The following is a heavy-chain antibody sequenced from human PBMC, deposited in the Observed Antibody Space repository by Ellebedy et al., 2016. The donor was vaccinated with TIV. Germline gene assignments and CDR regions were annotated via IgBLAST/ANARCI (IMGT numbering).Heavy chain of an antibody. Sequence: GGSLRLXCAASRFTFSIFGLHWVRQAPGKGLEWVALISSDGRKKYYADSVRGRFTISRDKSKNTLYLQMDSLRVEDTAIYYCGKDESVGEVPRPFDYWGQGTLVTASS. J-gene: IGHJ4*02. CDR3: GKDESVGEVPRPFDY. V-gene: IGHV3-30*18. D-gene: IGHD3-10*01. CDR2: ISSDGRKK. CDR1: RFTFSIFG.